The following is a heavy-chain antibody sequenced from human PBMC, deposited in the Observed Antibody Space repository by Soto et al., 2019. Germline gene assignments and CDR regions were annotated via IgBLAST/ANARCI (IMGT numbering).Heavy chain of an antibody. Sequence: LEILSLTCTVSGGSISSYYLSWIRQPPGKGLEWIGYIYYSGSTNYNPSLKSRVTISVDTSKNQFSLKLNSMTAADTAVYYCARHNYGSGSTYFDYWGQGTLVTVSS. CDR2: IYYSGST. CDR1: GGSISSYY. CDR3: ARHNYGSGSTYFDY. V-gene: IGHV4-59*08. J-gene: IGHJ4*02. D-gene: IGHD3-10*01.